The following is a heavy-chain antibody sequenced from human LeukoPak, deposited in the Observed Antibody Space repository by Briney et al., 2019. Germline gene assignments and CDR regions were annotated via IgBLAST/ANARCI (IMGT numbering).Heavy chain of an antibody. CDR3: ARLAPYGYCSSTSCPDY. Sequence: SETLSLTCTVSGGSISSYYWSWIRQPPGKGLEWIGYIYYSGSTNYNPSLKSRVTISVDTSKNQFSLKLSSVTAADTAVYYCARLAPYGYCSSTSCPDYWGQGTLVTVSS. V-gene: IGHV4-59*08. CDR2: IYYSGST. D-gene: IGHD2-2*03. J-gene: IGHJ4*02. CDR1: GGSISSYY.